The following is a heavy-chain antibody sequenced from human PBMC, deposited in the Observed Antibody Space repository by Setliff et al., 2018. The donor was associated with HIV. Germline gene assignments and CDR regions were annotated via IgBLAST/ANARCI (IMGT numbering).Heavy chain of an antibody. CDR1: GDSISNHY. V-gene: IGHV4-59*11. J-gene: IGHJ6*02. D-gene: IGHD3-10*01. CDR3: ARVEAKVRGSTYGMDV. Sequence: SETLSLTCNVSGDSISNHYWNWIRQPPGKGLEWIATIYNSGNSVSNPSLKSRVTISVNTSKNQFSLTLNSVAAADTAVYYCARVEAKVRGSTYGMDVWGQGTTVTVSS. CDR2: IYNSGNS.